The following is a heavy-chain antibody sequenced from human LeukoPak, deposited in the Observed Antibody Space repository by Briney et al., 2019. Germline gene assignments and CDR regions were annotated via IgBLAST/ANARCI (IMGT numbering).Heavy chain of an antibody. CDR2: IKGDGSST. CDR1: GFTFTTYW. Sequence: GGSLRLSCAASGFTFTTYWMHWVRQVPGKGLVWVARIKGDGSSTRHADSMKGRFTISRDNAKNTLYLQMNSLRDEDTAVYYCVREGLECSGSSCQRAAFDYWGQGTLVTVSP. J-gene: IGHJ4*02. D-gene: IGHD2-2*01. V-gene: IGHV3-74*01. CDR3: VREGLECSGSSCQRAAFDY.